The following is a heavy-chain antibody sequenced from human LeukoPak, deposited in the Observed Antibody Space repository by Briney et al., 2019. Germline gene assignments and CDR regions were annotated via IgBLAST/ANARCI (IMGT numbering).Heavy chain of an antibody. CDR3: ARDRKLWFGETDAFDI. J-gene: IGHJ3*02. D-gene: IGHD3-10*01. V-gene: IGHV3-23*01. CDR2: IRGSGGST. Sequence: GGSLRLSCAASGFTFSSYAMSWVRQAPGKGLEWVSAIRGSGGSTYYADSVKGRFTISRDNAKNSLYLQMNSLRAEDTAVYYCARDRKLWFGETDAFDIWGQGTMVTVSS. CDR1: GFTFSSYA.